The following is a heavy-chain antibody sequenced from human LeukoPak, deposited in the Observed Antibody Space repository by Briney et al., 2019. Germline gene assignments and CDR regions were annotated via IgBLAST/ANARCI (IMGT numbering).Heavy chain of an antibody. CDR3: ARGSRLRWYDY. D-gene: IGHD4-23*01. J-gene: IGHJ4*02. CDR2: IYHSGST. CDR1: GGSISSGGYS. V-gene: IGHV4-30-2*01. Sequence: SETLSLTCAVSGGSISSGGYSWSWIRQPPGKGLEWIGYIYHSGSTYYNPSLKSRVTISVDTSKNQFSLKLSSVTAADTAVYYCARGSRLRWYDYWGQGTLVTVSS.